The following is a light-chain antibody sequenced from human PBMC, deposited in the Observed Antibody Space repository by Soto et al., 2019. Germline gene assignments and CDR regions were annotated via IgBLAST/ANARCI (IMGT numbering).Light chain of an antibody. J-gene: IGLJ2*01. V-gene: IGLV2-14*03. CDR1: SSDIGADNS. Sequence: QSALTQPASVSGSPGQSITISCTGTSSDIGADNSVSWYQQHPGKAPQLMIYAVSHRPSRVSSRFSGSKSGNTISLTISGIQAEDEADYYCRSFTTSSHVVFGGGTKLTVL. CDR2: AVS. CDR3: RSFTTSSHVV.